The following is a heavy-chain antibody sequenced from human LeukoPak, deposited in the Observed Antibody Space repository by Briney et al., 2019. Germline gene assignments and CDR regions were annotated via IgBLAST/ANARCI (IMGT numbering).Heavy chain of an antibody. D-gene: IGHD3-22*01. J-gene: IGHJ4*02. CDR2: IYYSGST. CDR1: GASVSGSPYY. V-gene: IGHV4-39*07. Sequence: SETLSLTCTVSGASVSGSPYYWGWIRQPPGKGLEWIGSIYYSGSTYYNPSLKSRVTISVDTSKNQFSLKLSSVTAADTAVYYCASIYYYYDSSGFDYWGQGTLVTVSS. CDR3: ASIYYYYDSSGFDY.